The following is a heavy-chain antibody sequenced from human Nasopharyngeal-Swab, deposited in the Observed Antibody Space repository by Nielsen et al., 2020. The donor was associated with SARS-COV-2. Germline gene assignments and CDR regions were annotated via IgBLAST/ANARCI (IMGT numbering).Heavy chain of an antibody. D-gene: IGHD6-13*01. J-gene: IGHJ4*02. CDR3: ASSSSRYGHFDY. V-gene: IGHV3-66*01. CDR2: IYSGGRT. CDR1: GFTVSSYY. Sequence: GESLKISCAASGFTVSSYYMSWVRQAPGKGLEWVSVIYSGGRTYYADSVKGRLTISRDNSKNKLYLQMNSLRAEDTAVYYCASSSSRYGHFDYWGQGTLVTVSS.